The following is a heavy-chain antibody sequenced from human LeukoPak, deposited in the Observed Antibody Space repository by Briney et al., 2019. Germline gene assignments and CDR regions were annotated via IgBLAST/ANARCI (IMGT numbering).Heavy chain of an antibody. CDR2: INTNTGNP. Sequence: ASVKVSCKASGGTFSSYAISWVRQAPGQGLEWMGWINTNTGNPTYAQGFTGRFVFSLDTSVSTAYLQISSLKAEDTAAYYCARDRYSYGYRPYAFDIWGQGTMVTVSS. CDR3: ARDRYSYGYRPYAFDI. J-gene: IGHJ3*02. V-gene: IGHV7-4-1*02. CDR1: GGTFSSYA. D-gene: IGHD5-18*01.